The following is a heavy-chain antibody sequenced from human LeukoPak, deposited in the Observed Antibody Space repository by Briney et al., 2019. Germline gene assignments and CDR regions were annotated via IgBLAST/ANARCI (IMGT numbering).Heavy chain of an antibody. J-gene: IGHJ4*02. CDR3: ARGGPQQRGTPLDY. V-gene: IGHV3-66*02. Sequence: GGSLRLSCAASGFTVSSNYMSWVRQAPGKGLEWVSVIYSGGSTYYADSVKGRFTISRDNSKNTLYLQMNSLRAEDTAVYYCARGGPQQRGTPLDYWGQGTLVTVSS. CDR2: IYSGGST. D-gene: IGHD6-13*01. CDR1: GFTVSSNY.